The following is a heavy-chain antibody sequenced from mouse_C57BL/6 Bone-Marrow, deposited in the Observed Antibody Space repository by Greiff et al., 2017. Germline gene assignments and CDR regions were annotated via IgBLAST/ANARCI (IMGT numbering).Heavy chain of an antibody. CDR3: ARERYYGSSYDYVDY. V-gene: IGHV1-9*01. Sequence: QVQLQQSGAELMKPGASVKLSCKATGYTFTGYWIGWVKQRPGHGLEWIGEILPGSGCTNYNEKFKGKATFTADTSSNPACMQLSSLPTEDSAIYYCARERYYGSSYDYVDYGGQGTTLTVSS. J-gene: IGHJ2*01. D-gene: IGHD1-1*01. CDR2: ILPGSGCT. CDR1: GYTFTGYW.